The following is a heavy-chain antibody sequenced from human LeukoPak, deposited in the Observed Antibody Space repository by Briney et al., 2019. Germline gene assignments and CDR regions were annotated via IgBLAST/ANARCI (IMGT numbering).Heavy chain of an antibody. CDR3: ATTSRAIVVVAATHGMDV. CDR2: INSDGSST. V-gene: IGHV3-74*01. J-gene: IGHJ6*02. CDR1: GFTFSSYW. Sequence: GGSLRLSCAASGFTFSSYWMHWVRQAPGKGLVWVSRINSDGSSTSYADSVKGRFTISRDNAKNTLYLQMNSLRAEDTAVYYCATTSRAIVVVAATHGMDVWGQGTTVTVSS. D-gene: IGHD2-15*01.